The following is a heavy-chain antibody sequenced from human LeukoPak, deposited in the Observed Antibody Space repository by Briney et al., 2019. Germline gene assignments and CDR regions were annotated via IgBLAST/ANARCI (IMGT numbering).Heavy chain of an antibody. V-gene: IGHV4-59*08. Sequence: KSSETLSLTCTVSGGSISSYYWSWIRQPPGKGLEWIGYIYYSGSTNYSPSLKSRVTISVDTSKNQFSLKLSSVTAADTAVYYCATYSGYVDYWGQGTLVTVSS. CDR1: GGSISSYY. CDR3: ATYSGYVDY. CDR2: IYYSGST. D-gene: IGHD1-26*01. J-gene: IGHJ4*02.